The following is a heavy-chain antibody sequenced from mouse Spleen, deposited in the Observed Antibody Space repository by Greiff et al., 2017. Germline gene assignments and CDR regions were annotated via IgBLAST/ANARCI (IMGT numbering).Heavy chain of an antibody. CDR1: GFTFSSYA. CDR3: ARQDHFDY. CDR2: ISSGGSYT. Sequence: EVKLVESGGGLVKPGGSLKLSCAASGFTFSSYAMSWVRQTPEKRLEWVATISSGGSYTYYPDSVKGRFTISRDNAKNTLYLQMSSLRSEDTAMYYCARQDHFDYWGQGTTLTVSS. J-gene: IGHJ2*01. V-gene: IGHV5-9-3*01.